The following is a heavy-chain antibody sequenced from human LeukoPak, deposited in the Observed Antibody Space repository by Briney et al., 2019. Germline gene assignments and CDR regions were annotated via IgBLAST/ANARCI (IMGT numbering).Heavy chain of an antibody. CDR1: GFTFSSYS. D-gene: IGHD3-22*01. CDR2: ISSSSSTI. CDR3: ARVPADYYDTSGYYLDY. V-gene: IGHV3-48*01. Sequence: GGSLRLSCAASGFTFSSYSMNWVRQAPGKGLEWVSYISSSSSTIYYADSVKGRFTISRDNAKNSLYLQMNSLRAEDTAVYYCARVPADYYDTSGYYLDYWGQGILVTVSS. J-gene: IGHJ4*02.